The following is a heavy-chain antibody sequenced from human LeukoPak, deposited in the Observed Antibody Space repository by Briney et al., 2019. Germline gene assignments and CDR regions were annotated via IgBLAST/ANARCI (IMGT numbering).Heavy chain of an antibody. D-gene: IGHD1-1*01. CDR2: ISGSGGST. CDR3: AKVEGASKASVY. J-gene: IGHJ4*02. V-gene: IGHV3-23*01. Sequence: GGSLRLSCAAAGFTFSNYAMTWVRQAPGKGLEWVSSISGSGGSTYYADSVKGRFTISRDNSKNTLYLQMYSLRAEDTAVYYCAKVEGASKASVYWGQGALVTVST. CDR1: GFTFSNYA.